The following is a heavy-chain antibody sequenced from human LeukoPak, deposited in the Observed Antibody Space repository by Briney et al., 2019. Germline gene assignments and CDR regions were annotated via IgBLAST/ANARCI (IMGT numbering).Heavy chain of an antibody. D-gene: IGHD6-19*01. V-gene: IGHV3-11*01. J-gene: IGHJ3*02. CDR3: AREITVAGKEGAFDI. Sequence: GGSLRLSCAASRFTFSDYYMSWIRQAPGKGLEWVSTFSGGGGSTYYADSVKGRFTISRDNSKNSLYLQMNSLRAEDTAIYYCAREITVAGKEGAFDIWGPGTMLTVSS. CDR2: FSGGGGST. CDR1: RFTFSDYY.